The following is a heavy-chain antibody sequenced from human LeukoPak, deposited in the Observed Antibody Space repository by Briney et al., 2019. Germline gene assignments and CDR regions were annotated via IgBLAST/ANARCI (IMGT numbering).Heavy chain of an antibody. CDR2: ISSSSSYI. J-gene: IGHJ4*02. CDR1: GFTFSSYS. V-gene: IGHV3-21*01. D-gene: IGHD1-26*01. Sequence: GGSLRLSCAASGFTFSSYSMNWVRQAPGKGLEGVSSISSSSSYIYYADSVKGRFTISRDNAKNSLYLQMNSLRAEDTAVYYCAREEWELPGDWGQGTLVTVSS. CDR3: AREEWELPGD.